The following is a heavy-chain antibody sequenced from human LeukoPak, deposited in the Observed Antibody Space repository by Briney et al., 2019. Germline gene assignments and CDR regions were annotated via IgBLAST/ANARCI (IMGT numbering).Heavy chain of an antibody. V-gene: IGHV3-11*01. J-gene: IGHJ4*02. CDR2: ISSSGSTI. D-gene: IGHD6-13*01. CDR3: ARTRRVAAGEGYYFDY. CDR1: GFTFSDYY. Sequence: GSVRLSCAASGFTFSDYYMSWIRQAPGKGLEWVTYISSSGSTIYYADSVKGRFTISRDNAKNSLYLQMNSLRAEDTAVYYCARTRRVAAGEGYYFDYWGQGTLVTVSS.